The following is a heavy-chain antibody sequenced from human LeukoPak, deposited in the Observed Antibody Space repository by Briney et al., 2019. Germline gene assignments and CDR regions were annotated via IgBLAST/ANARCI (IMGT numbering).Heavy chain of an antibody. D-gene: IGHD5-12*01. CDR3: ARDWLEPYDYYGMDV. CDR2: INPNSGGT. Sequence: GASVKVSCKASGYTFTGYYMHWVRQAPGQGLEWMGWINPNSGGTNYAQKFQGRVTMTRDTSISTAYMELSRLRSEDTAVYYCARDWLEPYDYYGMDVWGQGTTVTVSS. V-gene: IGHV1-2*02. J-gene: IGHJ6*02. CDR1: GYTFTGYY.